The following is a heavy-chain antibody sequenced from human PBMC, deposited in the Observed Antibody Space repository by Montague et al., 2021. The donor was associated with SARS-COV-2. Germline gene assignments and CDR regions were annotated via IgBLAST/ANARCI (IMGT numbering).Heavy chain of an antibody. D-gene: IGHD2-8*01. Sequence: SETLSLTCSVSGGSFDSDNFFWGWIRQPPGKRLEWIGVISNGGRTFDNPSLKSRVTISVHTPRNQLSLNVKSVTAADTAVYYCARHRRYGVVTYYPDFWGQGILVTVSS. V-gene: IGHV4-39*01. J-gene: IGHJ4*02. CDR2: ISNGGRT. CDR1: GGSFDSDNFF. CDR3: ARHRRYGVVTYYPDF.